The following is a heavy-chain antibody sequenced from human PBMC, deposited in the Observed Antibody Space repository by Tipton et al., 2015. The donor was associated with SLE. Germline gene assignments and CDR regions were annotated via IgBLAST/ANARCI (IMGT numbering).Heavy chain of an antibody. CDR3: TRHTAVAGPTSAFDI. V-gene: IGHV3-23*01. J-gene: IGHJ3*02. CDR2: ITGNGGGI. CDR1: GFTFRTYA. Sequence: SLRLSCTASGFTFRTYAMNWVRQAPGKGLEWVSVITGNGGGIYYADSVKGRFTISRDNAKNSLFLQMNSLKTEDTAMYYCTRHTAVAGPTSAFDIWGQGTMVTVSS. D-gene: IGHD6-19*01.